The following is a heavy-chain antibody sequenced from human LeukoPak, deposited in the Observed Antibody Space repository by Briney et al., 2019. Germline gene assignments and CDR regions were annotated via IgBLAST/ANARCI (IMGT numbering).Heavy chain of an antibody. J-gene: IGHJ4*02. D-gene: IGHD3-10*01. V-gene: IGHV1-18*01. CDR2: ISAYNGNT. CDR3: ARPFFGSGSYSGVDY. Sequence: GSSVKVSCKASGGTFSSYAISWVRQAPGQGLEWMGWISAYNGNTNYAQKLQGRVTMTTDTSTSTAYMELRSLRSDDTAVYYCARPFFGSGSYSGVDYWGQGTLVTVSS. CDR1: GGTFSSYA.